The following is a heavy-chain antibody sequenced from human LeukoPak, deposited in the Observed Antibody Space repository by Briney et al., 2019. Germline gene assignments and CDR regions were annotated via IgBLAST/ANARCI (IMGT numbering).Heavy chain of an antibody. CDR2: IYYSGTT. CDR1: GGSISSTTYF. D-gene: IGHD6-19*01. J-gene: IGHJ4*02. V-gene: IGHV4-39*01. CDR3: ARQYSSGWYARGHYLDY. Sequence: PSETLSLTCSVSGGSISSTTYFWGWIRQPPGKGLEWIGTIYYSGTTYYNPSLKSRITISVDTSKNQFSLNLSSVTAADTAVYYRARQYSSGWYARGHYLDYWGQGTLVTVSS.